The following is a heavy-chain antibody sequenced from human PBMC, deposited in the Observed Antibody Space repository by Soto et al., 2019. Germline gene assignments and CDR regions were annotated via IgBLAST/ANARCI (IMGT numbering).Heavy chain of an antibody. V-gene: IGHV1-18*01. J-gene: IGHJ4*02. CDR3: AVGGYSSGWLDY. CDR1: GYTFTSYG. D-gene: IGHD6-19*01. CDR2: ISAYNGNT. Sequence: QVQLVQSGAEVKKPGASVKVSCKASGYTFTSYGISWVRQAPGQGLAWTGWISAYNGNTNYAQKLQGRVTTTTNTSTRTADMELRSRRSDDTAADYCAVGGYSSGWLDYWGQGTLVTVSS.